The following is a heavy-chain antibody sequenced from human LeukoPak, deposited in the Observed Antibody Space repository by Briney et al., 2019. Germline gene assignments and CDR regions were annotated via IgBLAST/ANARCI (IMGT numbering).Heavy chain of an antibody. Sequence: ASVKVSCKASGYTYTSYYMHWVRQAPGQGLEWMGIINPSGGSTSYAQKFQGRVTMTRDTSTSTVYMELSSLRSEDTAVYYCATISSSGWYRGSVGPKQSFDYWGQGTLVTVSS. CDR3: ATISSSGWYRGSVGPKQSFDY. D-gene: IGHD6-13*01. J-gene: IGHJ4*02. CDR1: GYTYTSYY. CDR2: INPSGGST. V-gene: IGHV1-46*01.